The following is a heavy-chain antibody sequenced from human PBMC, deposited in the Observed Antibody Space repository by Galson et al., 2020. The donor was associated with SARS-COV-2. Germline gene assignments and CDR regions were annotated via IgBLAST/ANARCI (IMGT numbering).Heavy chain of an antibody. V-gene: IGHV4-59*08. CDR2: IYYRGST. D-gene: IGHD2-2*01. CDR1: GGSISRYY. J-gene: IGHJ5*02. Sequence: SETLSLTCTDPGGSISRYYWSWNRQPPGKGREWIGYIYYRGSTNHNPSLTSRVTISVDTSKNQFSLKLSSVTAADTAVYYCARHRYCSSTSCLFDPWGQGTLVTVSS. CDR3: ARHRYCSSTSCLFDP.